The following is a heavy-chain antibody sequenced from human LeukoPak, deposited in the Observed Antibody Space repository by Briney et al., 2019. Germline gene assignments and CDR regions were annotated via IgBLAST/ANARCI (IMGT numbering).Heavy chain of an antibody. CDR3: ARGSRELDY. V-gene: IGHV3-30*04. J-gene: IGHJ4*02. D-gene: IGHD5-24*01. CDR2: IRHGGNNE. CDR1: GFTFSNYV. Sequence: GRSLRLSCAASGFTFSNYVMHWVRQAPGKGLEWVAFIRHGGNNEYYTDSVKGRFIISRDNSRNTVYLQMNSLRVDDTAVYYCARGSRELDYWGQGTLVIVSS.